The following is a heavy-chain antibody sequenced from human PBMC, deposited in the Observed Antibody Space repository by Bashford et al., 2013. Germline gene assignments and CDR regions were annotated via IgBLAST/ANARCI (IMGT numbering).Heavy chain of an antibody. CDR2: VSGSGSKT. CDR1: GYTFRSYS. D-gene: IGHD3-10*01. CDR3: ARIWFGDVDI. Sequence: GGPVRLSCATSGYTFRSYSMNWVRQAPGKGLEWVSTVSGSGSKTYYAGSVEGRFTISRDNAQNSLSLELNSLRAEDTAVYYCARIWFGDVDIWGQGTMVTVSS. J-gene: IGHJ3*02. V-gene: IGHV3-21*01.